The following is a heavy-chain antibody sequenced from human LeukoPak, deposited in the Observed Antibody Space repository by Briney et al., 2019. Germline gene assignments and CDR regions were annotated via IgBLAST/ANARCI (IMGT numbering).Heavy chain of an antibody. J-gene: IGHJ4*02. CDR3: ASLTYYDILTGPFDY. CDR2: ISGSGGST. CDR1: GFTFSDHY. V-gene: IGHV3-23*01. Sequence: PGGSLRLSCAASGFTFSDHYMDWVRQAPGKGLEWVSAISGSGGSTYYADSVKGRFTISRDNSKNTLYLQMNSLRAEDTAVYYCASLTYYDILTGPFDYWGQGTLVTVSS. D-gene: IGHD3-9*01.